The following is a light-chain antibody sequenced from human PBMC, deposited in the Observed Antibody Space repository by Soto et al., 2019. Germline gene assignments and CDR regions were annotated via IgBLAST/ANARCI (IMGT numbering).Light chain of an antibody. CDR3: QQSYSTPWT. CDR1: QNVRSNY. V-gene: IGKV3-20*01. Sequence: IVLTQSPGILCMSPGERATLSCGASQNVRSNYLAWYQQKPGQAPRLLIYGASTRASGIPERFSGSGSGTDFTLTISSLQPEDFATYYCQQSYSTPWTVGEGTKVDIK. CDR2: GAS. J-gene: IGKJ1*01.